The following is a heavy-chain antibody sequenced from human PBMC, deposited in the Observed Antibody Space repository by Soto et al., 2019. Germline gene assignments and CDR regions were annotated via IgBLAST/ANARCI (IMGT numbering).Heavy chain of an antibody. CDR1: GFTVSSNY. Sequence: PGGSLRLSCAASGFTVSSNYMSWVRQAPGKGLEWVSVIYSDGSTYYAASVEGRFTISRDDSKNTLYLHMNSLRAEDTAIYYCARDYPGREQRGSSWGRGTLVTVSS. J-gene: IGHJ5*02. CDR2: IYSDGST. CDR3: ARDYPGREQRGSS. V-gene: IGHV3-53*01. D-gene: IGHD6-25*01.